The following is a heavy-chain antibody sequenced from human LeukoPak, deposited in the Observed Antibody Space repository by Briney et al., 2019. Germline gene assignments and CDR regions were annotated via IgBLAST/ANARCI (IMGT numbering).Heavy chain of an antibody. V-gene: IGHV4-59*08. CDR3: ARRVGYSYDHWFDP. Sequence: SETLSLTCTVSGGSISSYYWSWIRQPPGKGLEWIGYIYYSGSTNYNPSLKSRVTISVDTSKNQFSLKLSFVTAADTAVYYCARRVGYSYDHWFDPWGQGTLVTVSS. CDR1: GGSISSYY. CDR2: IYYSGST. D-gene: IGHD5-18*01. J-gene: IGHJ5*02.